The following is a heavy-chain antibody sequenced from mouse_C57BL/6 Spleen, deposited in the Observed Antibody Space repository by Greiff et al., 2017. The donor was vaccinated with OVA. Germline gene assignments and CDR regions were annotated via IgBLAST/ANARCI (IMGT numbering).Heavy chain of an antibody. J-gene: IGHJ2*01. D-gene: IGHD4-1*01. CDR3: ARGKLTGVFDY. CDR2: ISSGSSTI. Sequence: VQLKESGGGLVKPGGSLKLSCAASGFTFSDYGMHWVRQAPEKGLEWVAYISSGSSTIYYADTVKGRFTISRDNAKNTLFLQMTSLRSEDTAMYYCARGKLTGVFDYWGQGTTLTVSS. CDR1: GFTFSDYG. V-gene: IGHV5-17*01.